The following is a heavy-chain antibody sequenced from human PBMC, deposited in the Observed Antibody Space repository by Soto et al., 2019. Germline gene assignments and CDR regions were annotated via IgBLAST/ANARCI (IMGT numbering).Heavy chain of an antibody. CDR2: ISAYNGNT. D-gene: IGHD3-9*01. J-gene: IGHJ6*02. Sequence: ASVKVSCKASGYTFTSYGISWVRQASGQGLEWMGWISAYNGNTNYAQKLQGRVTMTTDTSTSTAYMELRSLRSDDTAVYYCARGHPYDILTGYSFYYYYGMDVWGQGTTVTVSS. V-gene: IGHV1-18*01. CDR1: GYTFTSYG. CDR3: ARGHPYDILTGYSFYYYYGMDV.